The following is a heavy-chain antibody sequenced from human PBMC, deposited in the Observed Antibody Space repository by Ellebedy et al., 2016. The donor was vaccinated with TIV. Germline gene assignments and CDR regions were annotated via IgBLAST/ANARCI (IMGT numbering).Heavy chain of an antibody. Sequence: ASVKVSXKASGYTFTTYYMHWVRQAPGQGLEWMGVIDPTGGSTSKSQKFQGRVTMTRDTPTSTVYMDLSSLRSEDTAVYYCARGLPGLRFYYYYGLDVWGQGTTVTVSS. CDR3: ARGLPGLRFYYYYGLDV. V-gene: IGHV1-46*01. CDR2: IDPTGGST. D-gene: IGHD3-9*01. CDR1: GYTFTTYY. J-gene: IGHJ6*02.